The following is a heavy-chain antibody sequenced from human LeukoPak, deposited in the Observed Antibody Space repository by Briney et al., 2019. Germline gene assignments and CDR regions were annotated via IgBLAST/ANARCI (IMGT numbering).Heavy chain of an antibody. V-gene: IGHV3-30*03. CDR1: GFTFSSYG. CDR2: ISYDGSNK. Sequence: PGGSLRLSCAASGFTFSSYGMHWVRQAPGKGLEWVAVISYDGSNKYYADSVKGRFTISRDNSKNTLYLQMNSLRAEDTAVYYCARDSGWYFDYWGQGTLVTVSS. D-gene: IGHD6-19*01. J-gene: IGHJ4*02. CDR3: ARDSGWYFDY.